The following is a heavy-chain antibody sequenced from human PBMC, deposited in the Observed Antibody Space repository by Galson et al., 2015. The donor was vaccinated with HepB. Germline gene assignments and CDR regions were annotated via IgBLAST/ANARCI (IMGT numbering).Heavy chain of an antibody. D-gene: IGHD4-17*01. CDR1: GFTFSSYG. CDR3: AKDYGDYATHDY. V-gene: IGHV3-30*18. Sequence: LRLSCAASGFTFSSYGMHWVRQAPGKGLEWVAVISYDGSNKYYADSVKGRFTISRDNSKNTLYLQMNSLRAEDTAVYYCAKDYGDYATHDYWGQGTLVTVSS. CDR2: ISYDGSNK. J-gene: IGHJ4*02.